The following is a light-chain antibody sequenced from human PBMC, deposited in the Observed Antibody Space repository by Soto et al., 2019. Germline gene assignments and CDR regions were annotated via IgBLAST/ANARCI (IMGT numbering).Light chain of an antibody. V-gene: IGKV3-11*01. J-gene: IGKJ5*01. Sequence: EIVLTKSPGTLSLSPGERAKVYCRASQSVSSAYLAWYQQKPGQAPRLLIYDASNRATGIPARFSGSGSGTDFTLTISSLEPEDFAVYYCQQRSNWSITFGQGTRLEI. CDR1: QSVSSAY. CDR2: DAS. CDR3: QQRSNWSIT.